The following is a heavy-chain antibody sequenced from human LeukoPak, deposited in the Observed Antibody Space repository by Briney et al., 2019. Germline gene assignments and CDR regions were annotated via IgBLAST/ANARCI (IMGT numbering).Heavy chain of an antibody. V-gene: IGHV4-34*01. CDR3: ARASPPQYSSGWYEKKRIYFDY. Sequence: PSETLSLTCAVYGGSFSGYYWSWIRQPPGKGLEWIGEINHSGSTNYNPSLKSRVTISVDTSKNQFSLKLSSVTAADTAVYYCARASPPQYSSGWYEKKRIYFDYWGQGTLVTVSS. J-gene: IGHJ4*02. CDR1: GGSFSGYY. CDR2: INHSGST. D-gene: IGHD6-19*01.